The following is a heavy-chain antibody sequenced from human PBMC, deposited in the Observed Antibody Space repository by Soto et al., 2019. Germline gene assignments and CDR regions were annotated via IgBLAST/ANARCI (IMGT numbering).Heavy chain of an antibody. D-gene: IGHD3-16*02. Sequence: ASVKVSCKASGYTFTSYDINWVRQATGQGLEWIGWMNPNSGNTGYAQKFQGRVTMTRNTSISTAYMELGSLRSEDTAVYYCARGAHYDYIWGSYRSANDAFDIWGQGTMVTVSS. CDR1: GYTFTSYD. J-gene: IGHJ3*02. CDR2: MNPNSGNT. V-gene: IGHV1-8*01. CDR3: ARGAHYDYIWGSYRSANDAFDI.